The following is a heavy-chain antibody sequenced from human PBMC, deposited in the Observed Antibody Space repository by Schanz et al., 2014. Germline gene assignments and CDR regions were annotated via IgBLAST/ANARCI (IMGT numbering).Heavy chain of an antibody. CDR1: GFTFRDYY. V-gene: IGHV3-11*05. J-gene: IGHJ4*01. CDR3: AREQIMAAAGLVDY. CDR2: ISSGSSYA. Sequence: VQLLQFGGGVVQPGRSLRLSCAASGFTFRDYYMSWIRQAPGKGLEWVSDISSGSSYANYADSVKGRFTISRDNAKNSLYLQMNSLRAEDTAVYYCAREQIMAAAGLVDYWGHGTLVTVSS. D-gene: IGHD6-13*01.